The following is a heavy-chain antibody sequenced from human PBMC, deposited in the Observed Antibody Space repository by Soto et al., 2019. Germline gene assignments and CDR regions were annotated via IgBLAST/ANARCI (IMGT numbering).Heavy chain of an antibody. J-gene: IGHJ6*02. CDR2: INSRATNI. V-gene: IGHV3-11*01. CDR3: ARARPDIVQVVGETPGYYGMDV. CDR1: GFTFSGYY. D-gene: IGHD2-15*01. Sequence: QVHLAESGGGLVKPGGSVRLSCAASGFTFSGYYMAWIRQAPGKGLEWVAYINSRATNIYYADSVKGRFTISRDNSKNSLYLQVSGLRVEDTAVYFCARARPDIVQVVGETPGYYGMDVWGQGTTVTVSS.